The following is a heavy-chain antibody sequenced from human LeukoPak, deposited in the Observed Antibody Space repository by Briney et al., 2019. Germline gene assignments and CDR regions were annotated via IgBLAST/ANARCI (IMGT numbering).Heavy chain of an antibody. CDR3: ASPGGNSALDY. J-gene: IGHJ4*02. Sequence: GGSLRLSCAASGFTFSPVWMHWVRQAPGKGLEWVSVIYSGGSTYYADSVKGRFTISRDNSKNTLYLQMNSLRAEDTAVYYCASPGGNSALDYWGQGTLVTVSS. V-gene: IGHV3-53*01. CDR2: IYSGGST. D-gene: IGHD4-23*01. CDR1: GFTFSPVW.